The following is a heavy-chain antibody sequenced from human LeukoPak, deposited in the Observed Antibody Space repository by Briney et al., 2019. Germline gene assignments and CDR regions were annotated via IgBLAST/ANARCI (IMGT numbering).Heavy chain of an antibody. CDR3: ARARRRAATARGVPTNNWFAP. CDR2: SNPNSGGT. D-gene: IGHD3-10*01. V-gene: IGHV1-2*04. Sequence: ASVKVSCKASGYTFTGYYMHWVRQAPGQGLEWMGWSNPNSGGTNYAQKFQGWLTMTRDTSISTAYMELSRLRSDDTAVYYCARARRRAATARGVPTNNWFAPWGQGTLVTVSS. CDR1: GYTFTGYY. J-gene: IGHJ5*02.